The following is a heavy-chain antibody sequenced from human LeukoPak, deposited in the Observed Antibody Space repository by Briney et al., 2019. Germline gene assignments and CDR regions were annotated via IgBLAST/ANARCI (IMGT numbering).Heavy chain of an antibody. D-gene: IGHD3-10*01. CDR2: IIPIFGTA. J-gene: IGHJ4*02. CDR3: ARDRLWFGEYYFDY. CDR1: GGTFSSYA. V-gene: IGHV1-69*05. Sequence: SVKVSCKASGGTFSSYAISWVRQAPGRGLEWMGRIIPIFGTANYAQKFQGRVTITTDESTSTAYMELSSLRSEDTAVYYCARDRLWFGEYYFDYWGQGTLVTVSS.